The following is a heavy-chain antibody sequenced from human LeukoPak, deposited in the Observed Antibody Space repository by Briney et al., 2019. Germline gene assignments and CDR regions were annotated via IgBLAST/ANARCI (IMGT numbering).Heavy chain of an antibody. V-gene: IGHV3-30-3*01. Sequence: GGSLRLSCAASGFTFSSYAMHWVRQAPGKGLEWVAVISYDGSNKYYADSVKGRFTISRDNSKNTLYLQMNSLRAKDTAVYYCARGEGRYFDYWGQGTLVTVSS. CDR2: ISYDGSNK. D-gene: IGHD3-10*01. J-gene: IGHJ4*02. CDR3: ARGEGRYFDY. CDR1: GFTFSSYA.